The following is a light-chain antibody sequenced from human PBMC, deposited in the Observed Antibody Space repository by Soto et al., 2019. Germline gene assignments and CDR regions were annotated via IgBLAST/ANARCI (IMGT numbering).Light chain of an antibody. CDR3: CSYAGSYTYV. V-gene: IGLV2-11*01. CDR1: SSDVGSYND. J-gene: IGLJ1*01. CDR2: DVY. Sequence: QSALTQPRSVSGSPGQSVTISCTGTSSDVGSYNDVSWYQQHPGKAPKLMIYDVYKRPSGVPDRFSGSKSGNTASLTISGLQAEDEADYYCCSYAGSYTYVFGTGTKVTVL.